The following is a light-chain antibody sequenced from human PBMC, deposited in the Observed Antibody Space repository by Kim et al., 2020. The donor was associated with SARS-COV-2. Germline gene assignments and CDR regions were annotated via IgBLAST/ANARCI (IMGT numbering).Light chain of an antibody. V-gene: IGKV3-15*01. J-gene: IGKJ1*01. Sequence: SPGERAAHPCRARRTINNKVVWYQQKPGHAPRLLIYDATTRATGGPARFIGSGSETDCTLTISSLQSEDCAVYYCQQSNDWPPLTFGQGTKVDIK. CDR2: DAT. CDR3: QQSNDWPPLT. CDR1: RTINNK.